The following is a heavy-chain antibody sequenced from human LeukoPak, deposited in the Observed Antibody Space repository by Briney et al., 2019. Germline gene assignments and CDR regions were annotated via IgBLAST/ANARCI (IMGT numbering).Heavy chain of an antibody. CDR3: AGDFSGASRIDY. CDR2: ISYDAYNE. D-gene: IGHD4/OR15-4a*01. Sequence: PGGSLRLSCAASGFTFSSYSMNWVRQAPGKGLEWVAVISYDAYNEYYADSVKGRFTISRDNSKNTLYLQMNSLRAEDTAVYYCAGDFSGASRIDYWGQGTLVTVSS. V-gene: IGHV3-30*03. CDR1: GFTFSSYS. J-gene: IGHJ4*02.